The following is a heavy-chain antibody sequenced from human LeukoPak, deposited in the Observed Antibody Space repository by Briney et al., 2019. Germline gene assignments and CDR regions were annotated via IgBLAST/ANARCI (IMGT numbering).Heavy chain of an antibody. V-gene: IGHV4-59*01. CDR3: AKSFPSENYGNFDY. CDR1: GGSITSYY. CDR2: FSYTGST. D-gene: IGHD3-10*01. J-gene: IGHJ4*02. Sequence: PSETLSLTCTVSGGSITSYYWSWIRQHPGKGLEWIGFFSYTGSTNYSPSLKSRVTMSVDTSKNQFSLKLSSVTAADTAVYYCAKSFPSENYGNFDYWGQGALVTVSS.